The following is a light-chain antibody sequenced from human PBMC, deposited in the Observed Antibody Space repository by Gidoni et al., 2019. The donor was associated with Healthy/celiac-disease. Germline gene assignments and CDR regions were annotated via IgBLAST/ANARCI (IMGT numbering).Light chain of an antibody. CDR2: GKN. CDR1: SLRSYY. V-gene: IGLV3-19*01. Sequence: SSELTQDTAVSVALGQTVRSTCQGDSLRSYYASCYQQKPGQAPVLFIYGKNNRPSVIPDRFSCSSSGNTASLTLTGAQAEDEADYYCNSRDSSGNHLVVFGGGTKLTVL. CDR3: NSRDSSGNHLVV. J-gene: IGLJ2*01.